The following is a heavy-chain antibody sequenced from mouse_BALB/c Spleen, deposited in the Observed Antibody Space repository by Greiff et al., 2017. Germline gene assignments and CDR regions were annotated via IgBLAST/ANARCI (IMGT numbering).Heavy chain of an antibody. Sequence: VQLKESGAELVRPGALVKLSCKASGFNIKDYYMHWVKQRPEQGLEWIGWIDPENGNTIYDPKFQGKASITADTSSNTAYLQLSSLTSEDTAVYYCARGGYDKNWYFDVWGAGTTVTVSS. CDR2: IDPENGNT. CDR1: GFNIKDYY. J-gene: IGHJ1*01. D-gene: IGHD2-14*01. V-gene: IGHV14-1*02. CDR3: ARGGYDKNWYFDV.